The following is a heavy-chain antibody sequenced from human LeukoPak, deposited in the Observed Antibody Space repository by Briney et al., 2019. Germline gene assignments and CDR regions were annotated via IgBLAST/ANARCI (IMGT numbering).Heavy chain of an antibody. CDR1: GFTFSTYA. Sequence: GGSLRLSCAASGFTFSTYAMHWVRQAPGKGLEWVAVTSSDGTVKYYPDSVKGRFTISRDNSKNTLYLQVNSPRPEDTGVYYCARDPVPAAARHFDYWGQGTLVTVSS. CDR3: ARDPVPAAARHFDY. D-gene: IGHD2-2*01. CDR2: TSSDGTVK. V-gene: IGHV3-30-3*01. J-gene: IGHJ4*01.